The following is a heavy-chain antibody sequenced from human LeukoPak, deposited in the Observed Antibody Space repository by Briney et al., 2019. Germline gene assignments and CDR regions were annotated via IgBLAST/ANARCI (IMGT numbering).Heavy chain of an antibody. J-gene: IGHJ4*02. Sequence: SETLSLTCTVPGGSISSGGYYWSWIRQHPGKGLEWIGYIYYSGSTYYNPSLKSRVTISVDTSKNQFSLKLSSVTAADTAVYYCARVLWFGELLYFDYWGQGTLVTVSS. CDR3: ARVLWFGELLYFDY. CDR1: GGSISSGGYY. V-gene: IGHV4-31*03. D-gene: IGHD3-10*01. CDR2: IYYSGST.